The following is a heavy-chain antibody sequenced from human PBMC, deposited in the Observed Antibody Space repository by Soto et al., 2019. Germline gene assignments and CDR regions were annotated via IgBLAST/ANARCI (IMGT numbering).Heavy chain of an antibody. Sequence: GGSLRLSCAASGFTFSRFGMHWVRQAPGKGLEWVAVISYPGTDKYYTDSVKGRFTASRDNFKNTLYLQMDSLRTEDTALYYCARPRSSSDYYFYYGMDVWGQGTTVTVSS. CDR2: ISYPGTDK. CDR3: ARPRSSSDYYFYYGMDV. J-gene: IGHJ6*02. CDR1: GFTFSRFG. V-gene: IGHV3-30*03. D-gene: IGHD6-6*01.